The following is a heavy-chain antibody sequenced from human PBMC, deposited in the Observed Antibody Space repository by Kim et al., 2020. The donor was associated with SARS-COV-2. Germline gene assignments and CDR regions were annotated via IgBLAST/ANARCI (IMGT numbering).Heavy chain of an antibody. CDR3: AVRGGSVSSRWFD. Sequence: SESLSLTCTVSGGSISSSSYYWGWIRQPPGEGLEWTGNIDYSGTAYSNPFHNSRVTISVDTSKNQFSLKLSPVTATATASYYCAVRGGSVSSRWFD. J-gene: IGHJ5*01. CDR2: IDYSGTA. D-gene: IGHD3-10*01. CDR1: GGSISSSSYY. V-gene: IGHV4-39*01.